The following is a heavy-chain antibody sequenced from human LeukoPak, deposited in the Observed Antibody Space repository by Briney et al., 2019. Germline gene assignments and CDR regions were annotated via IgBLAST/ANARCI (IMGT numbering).Heavy chain of an antibody. J-gene: IGHJ1*01. D-gene: IGHD3-10*01. CDR1: GDSIRNYY. Sequence: PSETLSLTCIVSGDSIRNYYWSWIRQRPGKGLEWIGYIHYSGGTNYNPSLKSRVTISIDTSENQFSLKLSSVTAADTAVYYCARHVDYYGSGSYSHWGQGTLVTVSS. CDR3: ARHVDYYGSGSYSH. V-gene: IGHV4-59*08. CDR2: IHYSGGT.